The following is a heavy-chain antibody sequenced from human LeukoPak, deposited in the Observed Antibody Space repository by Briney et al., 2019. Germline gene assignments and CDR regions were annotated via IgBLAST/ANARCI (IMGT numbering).Heavy chain of an antibody. V-gene: IGHV3-30*18. Sequence: GGSLRLSCAASGFTFSSYGMHWVRQAPGKGLEWVAVISYDGSNKYYANSVKGRFTISRDSSKNTLYLQMNSLRAEDTAVYYCAKVFDSGFDYWGQGTLVTVSS. CDR2: ISYDGSNK. J-gene: IGHJ4*02. CDR3: AKVFDSGFDY. CDR1: GFTFSSYG. D-gene: IGHD3-22*01.